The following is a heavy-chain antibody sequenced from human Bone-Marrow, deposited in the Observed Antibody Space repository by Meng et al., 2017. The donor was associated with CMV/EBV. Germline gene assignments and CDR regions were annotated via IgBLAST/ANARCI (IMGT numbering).Heavy chain of an antibody. CDR2: ISAYNGNT. V-gene: IGHV1-18*01. CDR3: ARDLRSSSWQDEFPLNWFDP. J-gene: IGHJ5*02. CDR1: GYTFTSYG. Sequence: ASVKVSCKASGYTFTSYGISWVRQAPGQGLEWMGWISAYNGNTNYAQKLRARVTMTTDTSTSTAYMELRSLRSGDTAVYYCARDLRSSSWQDEFPLNWFDPWGQGTLVTVSS. D-gene: IGHD6-13*01.